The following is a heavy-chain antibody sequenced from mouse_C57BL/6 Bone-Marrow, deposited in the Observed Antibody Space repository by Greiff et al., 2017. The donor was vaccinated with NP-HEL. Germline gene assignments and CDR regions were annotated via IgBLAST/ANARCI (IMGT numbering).Heavy chain of an antibody. CDR1: GFTFSSYG. CDR3: ARQGTTVVADDY. Sequence: EVMLVESGGDLVKPGGSLKLSCAASGFTFSSYGMSWVRQTPDKRLEWVATISSGGSYTYYPDSVKGRFTFSRDNAKNTLYLQMSSLKSEDTAMYYCARQGTTVVADDYWGQGTTLTVSS. CDR2: ISSGGSYT. J-gene: IGHJ2*01. D-gene: IGHD1-1*01. V-gene: IGHV5-6*01.